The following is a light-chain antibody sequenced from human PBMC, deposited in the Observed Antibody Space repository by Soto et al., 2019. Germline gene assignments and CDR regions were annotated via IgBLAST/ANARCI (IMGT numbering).Light chain of an antibody. CDR3: QQYGSSPPYT. CDR2: GAS. V-gene: IGKV3-20*01. J-gene: IGKJ2*01. CDR1: QSVSSSY. Sequence: EIVLTQSPGTLSLSPGERATLSCRASQSVSSSYLAWYQQKPGQAPRLLIYGASSRATGIPDRFSGSGSGKDFTLPISRLEAEDFAVYYCQQYGSSPPYTFGQRTKLEIK.